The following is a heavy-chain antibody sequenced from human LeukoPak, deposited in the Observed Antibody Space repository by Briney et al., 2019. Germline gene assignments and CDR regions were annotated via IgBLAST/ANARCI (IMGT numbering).Heavy chain of an antibody. J-gene: IGHJ4*02. V-gene: IGHV1-69*04. Sequence: GSSVKVSCKASGGTFSSYAISWVRQAPGQGLEWMGRIIPILGIANYAQKFQGRVTITADKSTSTAYMELSSLRSEDTAVYYCARMRICSSTSCYTPFDYWGQGTLVTVSS. D-gene: IGHD2-2*02. CDR3: ARMRICSSTSCYTPFDY. CDR2: IIPILGIA. CDR1: GGTFSSYA.